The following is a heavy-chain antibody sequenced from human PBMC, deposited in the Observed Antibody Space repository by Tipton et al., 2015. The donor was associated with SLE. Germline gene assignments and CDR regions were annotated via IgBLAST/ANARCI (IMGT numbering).Heavy chain of an antibody. J-gene: IGHJ4*02. D-gene: IGHD4-11*01. CDR3: ARDCSNSFQYYFDY. V-gene: IGHV4-61*02. Sequence: TLSLTCTVSGASISSRSYYWNWIRQPAGKGLEWIGRIYTGGSTYYNPSLESRVTISMDTSKNQFSLTLTSVTAADTAVYYCARDCSNSFQYYFDYWGQGILVTVSS. CDR1: GASISSRSYY. CDR2: IYTGGST.